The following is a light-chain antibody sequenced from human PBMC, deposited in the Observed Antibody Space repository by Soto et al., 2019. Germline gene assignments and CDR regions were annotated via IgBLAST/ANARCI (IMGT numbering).Light chain of an antibody. CDR1: SSDVGNYNY. Sequence: QSALTQPASVSGSPGQSITISCTGTSSDVGNYNYGSWYQQLPGKAPQLMIFQVSNRASGVSNRFSGSKSGDTASLTISGRQAEDEADYYCSSYTTSSTLYVFGTGSKLTVL. V-gene: IGLV2-14*01. CDR3: SSYTTSSTLYV. CDR2: QVS. J-gene: IGLJ1*01.